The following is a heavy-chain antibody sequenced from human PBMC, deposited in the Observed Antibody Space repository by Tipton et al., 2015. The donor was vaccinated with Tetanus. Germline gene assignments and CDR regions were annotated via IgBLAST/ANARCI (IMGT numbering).Heavy chain of an antibody. Sequence: LRLSCTVSGGSISSGSDGSYWSWIRQHPGKGLEWIGYIYYSGSTSYNPSLKSRITISVDTSKNQFSLKLSSVTAADTAVYYWARGRDAYKLGYWGQGTLVTVSS. CDR2: IYYSGST. CDR1: GGSISSGSDGSY. V-gene: IGHV4-31*02. CDR3: ARGRDAYKLGY. D-gene: IGHD5-24*01. J-gene: IGHJ4*02.